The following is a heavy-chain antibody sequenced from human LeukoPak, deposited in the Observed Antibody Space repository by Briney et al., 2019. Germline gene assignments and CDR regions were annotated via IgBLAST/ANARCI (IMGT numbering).Heavy chain of an antibody. V-gene: IGHV1-18*01. D-gene: IGHD3-10*01. Sequence: GASVKVSCKASGYTFTSYGISWVRQAPGQGLEWMGWISAYNGNTNYAQKLQGRVTMTTDTSTSTAYMELRSLRSVDTAVYYCARDAVEGYYYGSGSCDNWGQGTLVTVSS. CDR2: ISAYNGNT. CDR3: ARDAVEGYYYGSGSCDN. CDR1: GYTFTSYG. J-gene: IGHJ4*02.